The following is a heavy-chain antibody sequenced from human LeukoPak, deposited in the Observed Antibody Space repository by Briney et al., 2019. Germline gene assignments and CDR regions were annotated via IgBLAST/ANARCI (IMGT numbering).Heavy chain of an antibody. CDR2: INEDGSGG. CDR1: GFTFTNFW. Sequence: PGGSLRLSCAVSGFTFTNFWMSCVRQAPGKGLEWVADINEDGSGGYYVDSVKGRFTISRDNAKNSLYLQMNGLTAEDTSIYYCAVICVYWAQGTLVTVSS. J-gene: IGHJ4*02. D-gene: IGHD3-16*02. CDR3: AVICVY. V-gene: IGHV3-7*01.